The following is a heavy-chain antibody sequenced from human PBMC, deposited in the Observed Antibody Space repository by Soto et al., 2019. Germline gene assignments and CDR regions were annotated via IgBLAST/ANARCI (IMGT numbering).Heavy chain of an antibody. J-gene: IGHJ2*01. CDR2: IYHTGST. CDR3: ARGLLPWFFDL. Sequence: VQLQPWGAGLWKPSETLSLTCYGYGGSFSDYYWTWIRQPPGKGLEWIGEIYHTGSTNYNPSLKRRGTITVDTSKTQFSLKLSSVTAADSAVYYCARGLLPWFFDLWGPGTMVTVSS. CDR1: GGSFSDYY. V-gene: IGHV4-34*01.